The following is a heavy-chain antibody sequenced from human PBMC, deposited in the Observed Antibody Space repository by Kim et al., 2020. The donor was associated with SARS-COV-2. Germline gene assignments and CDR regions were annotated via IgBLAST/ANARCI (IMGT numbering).Heavy chain of an antibody. Sequence: YADSEKGRFTISRDNAKNSLYLQRNSLRAEDTALYHCARDHGVGELLSDYWGQGTLVTVSS. D-gene: IGHD3-10*01. J-gene: IGHJ4*02. V-gene: IGHV3-20*01. CDR3: ARDHGVGELLSDY.